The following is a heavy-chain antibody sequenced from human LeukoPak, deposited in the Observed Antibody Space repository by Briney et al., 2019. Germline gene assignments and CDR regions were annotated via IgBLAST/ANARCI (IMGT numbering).Heavy chain of an antibody. V-gene: IGHV3-23*01. CDR1: GFTFSSYA. J-gene: IGHJ4*02. Sequence: PGGSLRLSCAASGFTFSSYAMSWVRQAPGKGLEWVSAISGSGGSTYYADSVKGRFTISRDNSKNTLYLQMNSLRAEDTAVYYCAKDRGLDILTGLVSYYFDYWGQGTLVTVSS. D-gene: IGHD3-9*01. CDR3: AKDRGLDILTGLVSYYFDY. CDR2: ISGSGGST.